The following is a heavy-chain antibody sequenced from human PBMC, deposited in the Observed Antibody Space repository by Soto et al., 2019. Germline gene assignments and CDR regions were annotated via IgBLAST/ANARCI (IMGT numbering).Heavy chain of an antibody. CDR3: ARDLRTFETSDAFDI. CDR2: IYGAGRT. V-gene: IGHV3-66*01. J-gene: IGHJ3*02. CDR1: GFIVSSNY. Sequence: EVQLVESGGGLVQPGGSLRLSCAASGFIVSSNYMNWVRQAPGKGLEWISVIYGAGRTYYADSVKGRFTISRDNSKNTLYLQMDSLGAEDTAVYYCARDLRTFETSDAFDIWGRGTMVTVSS.